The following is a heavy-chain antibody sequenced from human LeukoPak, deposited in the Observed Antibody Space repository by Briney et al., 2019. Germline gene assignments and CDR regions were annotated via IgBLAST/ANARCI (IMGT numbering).Heavy chain of an antibody. Sequence: SETLSLTCTVSGGSISSYYWSWIRQPPGKGLEWIGYIYYSGSTNYNPSLKSRVTISVDTSKNQFSLKLSSVTAADTAVYYCARGTLAVAAFTYYFDYWGQGTLVTVSS. CDR1: GGSISSYY. CDR3: ARGTLAVAAFTYYFDY. J-gene: IGHJ4*02. CDR2: IYYSGST. V-gene: IGHV4-59*01. D-gene: IGHD6-19*01.